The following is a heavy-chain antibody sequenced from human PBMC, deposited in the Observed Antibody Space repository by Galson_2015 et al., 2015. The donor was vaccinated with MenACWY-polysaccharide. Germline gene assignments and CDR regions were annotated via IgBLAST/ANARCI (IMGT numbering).Heavy chain of an antibody. Sequence: SLRLSCAASGFTLSSYEMNWVRQAPGKGLEWVSYISSSGSTIYYADSVKGRFTISRDNAKNSLYLQMNSLRAEDTAVYYCARGASTIFGVVINGYWGQGTLVTVSS. CDR1: GFTLSSYE. J-gene: IGHJ4*02. V-gene: IGHV3-48*03. CDR2: ISSSGSTI. CDR3: ARGASTIFGVVINGY. D-gene: IGHD3-3*01.